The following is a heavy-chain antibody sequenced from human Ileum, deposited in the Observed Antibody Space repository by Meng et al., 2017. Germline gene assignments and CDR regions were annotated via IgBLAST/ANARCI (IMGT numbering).Heavy chain of an antibody. Sequence: QGRLPESGPGLVRPSATLSLICTVSGASVTTSHYQWGWIRQPPGKGLEWIGYASTNYNPSLKSRLTISLDTSKNQVSLKLTSVTAADTAVYYCARDHWGSLDYWGQGILVTVSS. D-gene: IGHD7-27*01. V-gene: IGHV4-61*01. CDR1: GASVTTSHYQ. J-gene: IGHJ4*02. CDR3: ARDHWGSLDY. CDR2: AST.